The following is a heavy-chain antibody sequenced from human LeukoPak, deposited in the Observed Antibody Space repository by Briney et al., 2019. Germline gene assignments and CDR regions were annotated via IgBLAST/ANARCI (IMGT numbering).Heavy chain of an antibody. J-gene: IGHJ4*02. CDR3: ARGGVTPVDH. V-gene: IGHV3-74*01. CDR1: AFPFNSCW. D-gene: IGHD5-18*01. CDR2: MNENSTTI. Sequence: QRGGSIRLSCAASAFPFNSCWMQCVRQAPRKGLVWVSDMNENSTTIRYADSVKGRFTSSRDNAKSILYLQMNNLRAEDTAMYFCARGGVTPVDHWGQGTLVTASS.